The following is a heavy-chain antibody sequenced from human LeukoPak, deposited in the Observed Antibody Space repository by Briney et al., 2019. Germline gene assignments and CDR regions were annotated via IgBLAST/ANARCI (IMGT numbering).Heavy chain of an antibody. CDR1: GFTFSSYS. D-gene: IGHD5-24*01. CDR3: AREMATIDDY. CDR2: ISSSSHI. V-gene: IGHV3-21*01. J-gene: IGHJ4*02. Sequence: GGSLRLSCAASGFTFSSYSMNWVRQAPWQGLEWVSSISSSSHIDYADSVKGRFTISRDNAKNSLYLQMNSLSAEDTAVYYCAREMATIDDYWGQGTLVTVSS.